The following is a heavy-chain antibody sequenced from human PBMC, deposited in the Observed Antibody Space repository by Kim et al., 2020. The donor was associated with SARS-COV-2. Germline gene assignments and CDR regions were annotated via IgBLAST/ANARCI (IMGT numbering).Heavy chain of an antibody. Sequence: SETLSLTCTVSGGSISSYYWSWIRQPPGKGLEWIGYIYYSGSTNYNPSLKSRVTISVDTSKNQFSLKLSSVTAADTAVYYCATATPETMVRSHYGMDVWGQGTTVTVSS. V-gene: IGHV4-59*01. CDR2: IYYSGST. CDR1: GGSISSYY. J-gene: IGHJ6*02. CDR3: ATATPETMVRSHYGMDV. D-gene: IGHD3-10*01.